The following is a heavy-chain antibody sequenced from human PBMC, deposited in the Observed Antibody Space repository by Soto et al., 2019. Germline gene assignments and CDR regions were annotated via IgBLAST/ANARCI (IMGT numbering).Heavy chain of an antibody. D-gene: IGHD5-12*01. CDR2: IYYSGST. CDR1: GVSINTYY. J-gene: IGHJ4*02. CDR3: ARDRLDGYDSD. V-gene: IGHV4-59*01. Sequence: SETLSLTCTVSGVSINTYYWSWIRQPPGKGLEWIGYIYYSGSTNYNPSLKSRVTMSVDTSKNQFSLKLSSVTAADTAVYYCARDRLDGYDSDWGQGTLVTVSS.